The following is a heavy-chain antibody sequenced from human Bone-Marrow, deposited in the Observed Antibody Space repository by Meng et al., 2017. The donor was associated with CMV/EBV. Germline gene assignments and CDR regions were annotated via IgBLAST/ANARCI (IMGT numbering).Heavy chain of an antibody. CDR2: INPNSGGT. Sequence: ASVKVSCKASGYTFTGYYMHWVRQAPGQGLEWMGWINPNSGGTNYAQKFQGRITMTRDTSISTAYMELSRLRSDDTAVYYCARDWFGELYWFDPWGQGTRVTGSS. V-gene: IGHV1-2*02. J-gene: IGHJ5*02. D-gene: IGHD3-10*01. CDR1: GYTFTGYY. CDR3: ARDWFGELYWFDP.